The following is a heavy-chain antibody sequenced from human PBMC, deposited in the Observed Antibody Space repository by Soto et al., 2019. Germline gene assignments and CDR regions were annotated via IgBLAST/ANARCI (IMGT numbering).Heavy chain of an antibody. Sequence: GSLRLSCAASGFTFSSYSMNWVRQAPGKGLEWVSYISSSSSTIYYADSVKGRFTISRDNAKNSLYLQMNSLRDEDTAVYYCARDNEYYYDSSDIPADYWGQGTLVTVS. J-gene: IGHJ4*02. CDR1: GFTFSSYS. V-gene: IGHV3-48*02. CDR2: ISSSSSTI. D-gene: IGHD3-22*01. CDR3: ARDNEYYYDSSDIPADY.